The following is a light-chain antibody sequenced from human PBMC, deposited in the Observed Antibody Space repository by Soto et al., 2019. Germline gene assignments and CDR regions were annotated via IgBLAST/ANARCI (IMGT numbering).Light chain of an antibody. CDR1: NSGRKD. CDR3: YVWDSDVRHHV. Sequence: ELPXSPSVSVAPGQTARITCGGNNSGRKDGHWLQQRPGQAPVLGVFDDDERPSGIPDRFSCSSSWNTATLTISRVEAGDEDDYYCYVWDSDVRHHVLGTGAKVTV. J-gene: IGLJ1*01. CDR2: DDD. V-gene: IGLV3-21*02.